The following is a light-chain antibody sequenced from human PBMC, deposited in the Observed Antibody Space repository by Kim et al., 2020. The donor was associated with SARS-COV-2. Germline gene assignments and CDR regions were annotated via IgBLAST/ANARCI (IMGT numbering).Light chain of an antibody. J-gene: IGLJ3*02. CDR1: RSDVGGYNY. CDR3: SSYTSSSTWV. Sequence: GQSITISFTGTRSDVGGYNYVSWYQQHPGKAPKLMIYDVSNRPSGVSNRFSGSKSGNTASLTISGLQAEDEADYYCSSYTSSSTWVFGGGTQLTVL. V-gene: IGLV2-14*03. CDR2: DVS.